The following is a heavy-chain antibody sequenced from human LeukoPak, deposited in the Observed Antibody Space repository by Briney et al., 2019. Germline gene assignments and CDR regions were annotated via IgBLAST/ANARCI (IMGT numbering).Heavy chain of an antibody. CDR2: TYYRYRWLN. D-gene: IGHD3-10*01. CDR3: ARDYTYYYGSGSYYFDY. CDR1: GDSLSNNSVA. V-gene: IGHV6-1*01. Sequence: SRTLSLTRAISGDSLSNNSVAWHWIRQSPSRGVEWLGRTYYRYRWLNDYVLSVRSRITMNPHTSQNQFSLQLNFVTPEDTAVYYCARDYTYYYGSGSYYFDYWGQGTLVTVSS. J-gene: IGHJ4*02.